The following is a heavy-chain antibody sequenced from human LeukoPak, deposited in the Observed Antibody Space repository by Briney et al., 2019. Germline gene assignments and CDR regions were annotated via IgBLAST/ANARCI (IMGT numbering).Heavy chain of an antibody. CDR1: GGSFSGYY. CDR3: ARREQPGVGDFDY. D-gene: IGHD3-16*01. Sequence: SETLSLTCAVYGGSFSGYYWSWIRQPPGKGLEWIGEINHSGSTNYNPSLKSRVTISVDTSKNQFSLKLSSVTAADTAVYYCARREQPGVGDFDYWGQGTLVTVSS. V-gene: IGHV4-34*01. CDR2: INHSGST. J-gene: IGHJ4*02.